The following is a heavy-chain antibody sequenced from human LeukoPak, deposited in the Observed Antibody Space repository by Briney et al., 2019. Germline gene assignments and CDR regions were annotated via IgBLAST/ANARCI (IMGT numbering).Heavy chain of an antibody. CDR2: IYYRGST. V-gene: IGHV4-61*01. J-gene: IGHJ4*02. Sequence: SETLSLTCTVSGYSISSGYYWSWIRQPPGKGLEWIGYIYYRGSTNYNPSLKSRVTISVDTSKNQFSLKLSSVTAADTAVYYCARAALTGYYFPFDYWGQGTLVTVSS. CDR1: GYSISSGYY. D-gene: IGHD3-9*01. CDR3: ARAALTGYYFPFDY.